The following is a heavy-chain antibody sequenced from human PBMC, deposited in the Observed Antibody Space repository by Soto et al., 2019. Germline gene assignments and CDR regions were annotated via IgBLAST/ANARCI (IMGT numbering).Heavy chain of an antibody. CDR2: VYYTGST. CDR3: ARSVAVPGAHIDY. V-gene: IGHV4-59*01. CDR1: GGSISGSY. D-gene: IGHD6-19*01. J-gene: IGHJ4*02. Sequence: SETLSLTCSVSGGSISGSYWSWIRQSPGKGLEWLGYVYYTGSTNYSPSLRSRVSISVDTSKNEFSLSLSSVTAPDTAVYFCARSVAVPGAHIDYWGQGTQVTVSS.